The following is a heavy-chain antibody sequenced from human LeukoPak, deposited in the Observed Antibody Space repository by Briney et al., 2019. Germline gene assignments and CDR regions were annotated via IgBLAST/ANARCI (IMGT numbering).Heavy chain of an antibody. CDR3: ARDNTMIVVDEYYFDY. CDR2: IYYSGST. J-gene: IGHJ4*02. CDR1: GGSISSYY. V-gene: IGHV4-59*12. Sequence: PSETPSLTCTVSGGSISSYYWSWIRQPPGKGLEWIGYIYYSGSTNYNPSLKSRVTISVDTSKNQFSLKLSSVTAADTAVYYCARDNTMIVVDEYYFDYWGQGTLVTVSS. D-gene: IGHD3-22*01.